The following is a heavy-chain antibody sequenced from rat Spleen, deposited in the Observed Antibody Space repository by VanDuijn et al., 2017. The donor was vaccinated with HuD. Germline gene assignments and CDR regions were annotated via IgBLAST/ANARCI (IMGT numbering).Heavy chain of an antibody. CDR1: GYSITSGYR. V-gene: IGHV3-3*01. Sequence: EVQLQASGPGLVKPSQSLSLTCSVTGYSITSGYRWNWIRKFPGNELEWMGYINSVGSTKYNPSLKSLISIPRDSSKNQFFLQVNSVTTEDTATYYCARMHYGLDYWGQGVMVTVSS. CDR2: INSVGST. J-gene: IGHJ2*01. CDR3: ARMHYGLDY. D-gene: IGHD1-11*01.